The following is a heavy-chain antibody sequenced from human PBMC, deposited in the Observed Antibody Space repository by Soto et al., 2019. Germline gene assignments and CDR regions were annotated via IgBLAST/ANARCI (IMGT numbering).Heavy chain of an antibody. CDR1: GYTFISYD. CDR2: MNPNTGDT. J-gene: IGHJ4*02. CDR3: ARGDGYIFDY. V-gene: IGHV1-8*01. Sequence: QVQLVQSGAEVKKPGASVKVSCKASGYTFISYDINWVRQATGQGLGWMGWMNPNTGDTGYAQKFQGRVTMTRNTSINPANLELSSLRSDDTAVYFCARGDGYIFDYWGQGTLVTVSS. D-gene: IGHD5-12*01.